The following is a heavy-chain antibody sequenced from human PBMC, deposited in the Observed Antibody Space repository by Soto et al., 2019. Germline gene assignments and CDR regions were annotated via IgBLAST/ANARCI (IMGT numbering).Heavy chain of an antibody. CDR2: ISSSSSYI. CDR3: ARDLHRGATIGGYR. D-gene: IGHD5-12*01. Sequence: EVQLVESGGGLVKPGGSLRLSCAASGFTFSSYSMNWVRQAPGKGLEWVSSISSSSSYIYYADSVKGRFTISRDNAKNSLYLQMNSLRAEDTAVYYCARDLHRGATIGGYRWGQGTLVTVSS. V-gene: IGHV3-21*01. J-gene: IGHJ4*02. CDR1: GFTFSSYS.